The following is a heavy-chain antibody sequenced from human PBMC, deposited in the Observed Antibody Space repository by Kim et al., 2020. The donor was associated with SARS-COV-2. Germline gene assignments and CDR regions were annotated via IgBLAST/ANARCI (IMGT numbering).Heavy chain of an antibody. CDR3: AKVRSFIVLMVYAIGPFDY. CDR1: GFTFSSYA. Sequence: GGSLRLSCAASGFTFSSYAMSWVRQAPGKGLEWVSAISGSGGSTYYADSVKGRFTISRDNSKNTLYLQMNSLRAEDTAVYYCAKVRSFIVLMVYAIGPFDYWGQGTLVTVSS. J-gene: IGHJ4*02. CDR2: ISGSGGST. V-gene: IGHV3-23*01. D-gene: IGHD2-8*01.